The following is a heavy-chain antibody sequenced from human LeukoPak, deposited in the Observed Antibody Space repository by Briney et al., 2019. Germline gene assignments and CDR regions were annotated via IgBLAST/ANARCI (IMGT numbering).Heavy chain of an antibody. J-gene: IGHJ4*02. Sequence: SETLSLTCAVYGGSFSGYYWSWIRQHPGKGLEWIGYIYYSGSTYYNPSLKSRVTISVDTSKNQFSLKLSSVTAADTAVYYCARALSSVVWGQGTLVTVSS. D-gene: IGHD3-22*01. CDR1: GGSFSGYY. V-gene: IGHV4-31*11. CDR2: IYYSGST. CDR3: ARALSSVV.